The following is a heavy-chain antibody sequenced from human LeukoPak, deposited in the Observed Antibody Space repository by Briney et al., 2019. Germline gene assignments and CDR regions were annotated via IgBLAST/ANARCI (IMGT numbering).Heavy chain of an antibody. CDR1: GGSISSSSYY. CDR3: GRGGGELLLAIRY. Sequence: PSETLSLTCTVSGGSISSSSYYWGWIRQPPGKGLEWIGSIYYSGSTYYNPSLKSRVTISVDTSKNQFSLKLSSLTAADTGVFWCGRGGGELLLAIRYWGQGTLVTVSS. V-gene: IGHV4-39*07. CDR2: IYYSGST. J-gene: IGHJ4*02. D-gene: IGHD1-26*01.